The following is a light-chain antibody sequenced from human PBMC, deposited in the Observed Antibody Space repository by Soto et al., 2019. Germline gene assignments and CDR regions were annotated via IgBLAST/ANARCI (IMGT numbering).Light chain of an antibody. CDR2: EES. V-gene: IGKV1-9*01. J-gene: IGKJ4*01. CDR1: QDMTNY. Sequence: DIHLTQSPSFLSASVGDRVTITCWPSQDMTNYMAWYPQKPGKPPKLLIYEESTLQSGVPSRFSGRKSGTQFTLTIDSLQPEDFATYYCQQVKTYPRTFGGGTKVDIK. CDR3: QQVKTYPRT.